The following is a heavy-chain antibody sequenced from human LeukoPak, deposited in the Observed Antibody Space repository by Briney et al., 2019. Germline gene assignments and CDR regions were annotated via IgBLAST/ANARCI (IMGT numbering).Heavy chain of an antibody. CDR3: AKVAVGRSYYYMDV. D-gene: IGHD6-19*01. Sequence: GGSLRLSCAASGFIFTNYEMNWVRQAPGKGLEWISYISSSGSTIYYADSVRGRFTISRDNARNSLYLQVNSLTAEDTALYYCAKVAVGRSYYYMDVWGKGTTVTISS. CDR2: ISSSGSTI. V-gene: IGHV3-48*03. J-gene: IGHJ6*03. CDR1: GFIFTNYE.